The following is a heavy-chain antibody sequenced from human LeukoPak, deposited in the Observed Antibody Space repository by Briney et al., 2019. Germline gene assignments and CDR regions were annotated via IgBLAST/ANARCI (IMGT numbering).Heavy chain of an antibody. Sequence: GASVKVSCKASGYTFTSYGISWVRQAPGQGLEWMGWISAYNGNTNYAQKLQGRVTMTTDTSTSTAYMELSSLRSEDTAVYYCARGGGSGSYYNAGRFDPWGQGTLVTVSS. J-gene: IGHJ5*02. CDR1: GYTFTSYG. D-gene: IGHD3-10*01. CDR3: ARGGGSGSYYNAGRFDP. CDR2: ISAYNGNT. V-gene: IGHV1-18*01.